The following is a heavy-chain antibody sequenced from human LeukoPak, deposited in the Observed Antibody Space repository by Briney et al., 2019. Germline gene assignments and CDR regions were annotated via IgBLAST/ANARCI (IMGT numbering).Heavy chain of an antibody. CDR3: AKTKYGGNSYFDY. Sequence: GGSLRLSCAASGFTFSSYAMSWVRQAPGKGLEWVSAISGSGGSTYYADSVKGRSTISRDNSKNTLYLQMNSLRAEDTAVYYCAKTKYGGNSYFDYWGQGTLVTVSS. CDR2: ISGSGGST. D-gene: IGHD4-23*01. CDR1: GFTFSSYA. J-gene: IGHJ4*02. V-gene: IGHV3-23*01.